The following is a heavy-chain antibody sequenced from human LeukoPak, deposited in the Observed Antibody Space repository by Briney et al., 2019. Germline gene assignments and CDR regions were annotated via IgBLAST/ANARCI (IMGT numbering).Heavy chain of an antibody. CDR1: GGSFSGYY. J-gene: IGHJ6*03. V-gene: IGHV4-34*01. CDR3: ARGRRYCSSTSTLCYYYYMDV. CDR2: INHSGST. Sequence: SETLSLTCAAYGGSFSGYYWSWIRQPPGKGLEWIGEINHSGSTNYNPSLKSRVAISVDTSKNQFSLKLGSVTAADTAVYYCARGRRYCSSTSTLCYYYYMDVWGKGTTVTVSS. D-gene: IGHD2-2*01.